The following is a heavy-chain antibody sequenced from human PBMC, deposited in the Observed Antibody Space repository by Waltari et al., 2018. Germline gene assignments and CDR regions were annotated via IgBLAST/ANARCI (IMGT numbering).Heavy chain of an antibody. CDR2: IDWDDNK. CDR3: ARGIVVVPAAPRGNWFDP. D-gene: IGHD2-2*01. CDR1: GFSLSTSGMC. J-gene: IGHJ5*02. Sequence: QVTLRESGPALVKPTQTLTLTCTFSGFSLSTSGMCVSWIRQPPGKALEWLARIDWDDNKYYSTSLKTRLTISKDTSKNQVVLTMTNMDPVDTATYYCARGIVVVPAAPRGNWFDPWGQGTLVTVSS. V-gene: IGHV2-70*15.